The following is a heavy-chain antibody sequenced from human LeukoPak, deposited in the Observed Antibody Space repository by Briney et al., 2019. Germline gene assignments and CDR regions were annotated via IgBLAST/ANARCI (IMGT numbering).Heavy chain of an antibody. J-gene: IGHJ4*02. CDR3: VRDRRDSSGDLPHFDY. Sequence: GSLRLSCAASRFTFSNYWMSWVRQAPGKGLEWVSSISSSSSYIYYADSVKGRFTISRDNAKNSLYLQMNSLRAEDTAVYYCVRDRRDSSGDLPHFDYWGQGTLVTVSS. D-gene: IGHD6-19*01. V-gene: IGHV3-21*01. CDR1: RFTFSNYW. CDR2: ISSSSSYI.